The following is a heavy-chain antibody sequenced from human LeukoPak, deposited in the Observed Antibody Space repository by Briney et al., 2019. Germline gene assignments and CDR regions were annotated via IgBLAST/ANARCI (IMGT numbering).Heavy chain of an antibody. Sequence: ASVKVSCKASGGTFSSYAISWVRQAPGQGLEWMGGIIPIFGTANYAQKFQGRVTITADKSTSTAYMELSSLRSEDTAVYYCARERITGTMGPLDYWGQGTLVTVSS. CDR2: IIPIFGTA. V-gene: IGHV1-69*06. CDR1: GGTFSSYA. D-gene: IGHD1-7*01. J-gene: IGHJ4*02. CDR3: ARERITGTMGPLDY.